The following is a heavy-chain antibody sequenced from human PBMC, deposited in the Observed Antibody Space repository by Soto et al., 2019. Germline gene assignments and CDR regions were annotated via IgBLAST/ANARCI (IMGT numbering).Heavy chain of an antibody. CDR2: ISSSSSTI. V-gene: IGHV3-48*02. Sequence: GGSVRLSCAASGFTFSSYSMNWVRQAPGKGLEWVSYISSSSSTIYYADSVKGRFTISRDNAKNSLYLQMNSLRDEDTAVYYCAREYYYDSSGYYYFDYWGQGTLVTVSS. J-gene: IGHJ4*02. CDR1: GFTFSSYS. CDR3: AREYYYDSSGYYYFDY. D-gene: IGHD3-22*01.